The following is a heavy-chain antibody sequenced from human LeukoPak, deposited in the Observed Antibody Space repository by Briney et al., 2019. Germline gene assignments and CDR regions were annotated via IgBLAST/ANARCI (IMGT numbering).Heavy chain of an antibody. Sequence: PGGSLRLSCAASGFTFSSYSMNWVRRAPGKGLEWVSSISSSSSCIYYADSVKGRFTISRDNAKNSLYLQMNSLRAEDTAVYYCARDLGDYYGSGSSPNWGQGTLVTVSS. V-gene: IGHV3-21*01. CDR2: ISSSSSCI. CDR3: ARDLGDYYGSGSSPN. J-gene: IGHJ4*02. D-gene: IGHD3-10*01. CDR1: GFTFSSYS.